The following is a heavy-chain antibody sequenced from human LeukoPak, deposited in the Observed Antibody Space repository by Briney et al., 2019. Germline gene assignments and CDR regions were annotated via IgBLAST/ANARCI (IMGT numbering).Heavy chain of an antibody. CDR1: GFTFSSYS. CDR3: ARDQSQVGARDDAFDI. J-gene: IGHJ3*02. CDR2: ISSSSSYI. V-gene: IGHV3-21*01. D-gene: IGHD1-26*01. Sequence: GGSLRLSCAASGFTFSSYSMNWVRQAPGKGLEWVSSISSSSSYIYYEDSVKGRFTISRDNAKNSLYLQMNSLRAEDTAVYYCARDQSQVGARDDAFDIWGQGTMVTVSS.